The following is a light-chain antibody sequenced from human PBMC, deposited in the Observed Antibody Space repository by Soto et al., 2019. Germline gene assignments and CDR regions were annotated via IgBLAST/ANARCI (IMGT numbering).Light chain of an antibody. J-gene: IGLJ2*01. CDR2: GNS. CDR1: SSNIGAGYD. V-gene: IGLV1-40*01. CDR3: QSYDSSLSVV. Sequence: QSVLTQPPSVSGAPGQRVTISCTGSSSNIGAGYDVHWYQQLPGTAPKLLMYGNSNRPSGVPDRFSGSKSGTSASLAITKLQAEDEADYYCQSYDSSLSVVFGGGTKLTAL.